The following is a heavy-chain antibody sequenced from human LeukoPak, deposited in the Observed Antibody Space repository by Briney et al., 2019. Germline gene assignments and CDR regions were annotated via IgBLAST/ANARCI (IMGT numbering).Heavy chain of an antibody. CDR3: ARSIGAAGYMDV. CDR2: ISTNTGNP. D-gene: IGHD6-13*01. Sequence: GASVKVSCKASGYTFTSNSINWVRQAPGQGLEWMGWISTNTGNPTYAQGFTGRFAFSMDTSVSTAYLQISSLKAEDAAVYYCARSIGAAGYMDVWGKGTTVTVSS. V-gene: IGHV7-4-1*02. CDR1: GYTFTSNS. J-gene: IGHJ6*03.